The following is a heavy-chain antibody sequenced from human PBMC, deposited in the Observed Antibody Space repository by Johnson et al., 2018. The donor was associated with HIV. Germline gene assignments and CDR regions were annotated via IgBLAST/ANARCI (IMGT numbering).Heavy chain of an antibody. D-gene: IGHD6-13*01. CDR3: AWYSSSWYDAFDI. J-gene: IGHJ3*02. V-gene: IGHV3-30*14. CDR2: ISYDGSNK. Sequence: QVQLVESGGGLVQPGGSLRLSCAASRFTFSSYWMHWVRQAPGKGLEWVAVISYDGSNKYYADSVKGRFTISSDNAKNTLYLQMNSLRDEDTALYYCAWYSSSWYDAFDIWGQGTMVTVSS. CDR1: RFTFSSYW.